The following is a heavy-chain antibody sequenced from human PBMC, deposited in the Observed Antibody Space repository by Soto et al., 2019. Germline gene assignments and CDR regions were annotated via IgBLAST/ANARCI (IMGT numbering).Heavy chain of an antibody. Sequence: EVQLLESGGGLVQPGGSLRLSCAASGFTFSSYAMSWVRQAPGKGLEWVSAISGSGGSTYSPDSVKGRFTLSRDNSKNTLYLQMNSLRAEDTAVYYCAKDLVTMVRGVPFDYWGQGTLVTVSS. D-gene: IGHD3-10*01. CDR2: ISGSGGST. CDR3: AKDLVTMVRGVPFDY. J-gene: IGHJ4*02. CDR1: GFTFSSYA. V-gene: IGHV3-23*01.